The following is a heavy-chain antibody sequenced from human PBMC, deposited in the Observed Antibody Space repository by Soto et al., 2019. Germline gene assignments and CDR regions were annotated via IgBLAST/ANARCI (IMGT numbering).Heavy chain of an antibody. CDR3: ATTQMDLSTVWHNFHY. J-gene: IGHJ4*02. CDR1: GFTFDTYV. V-gene: IGHV3-23*01. CDR2: ISGSGITT. Sequence: PGGSLRLSCAASGFTFDTYVLSWVRQSPGKGLEWVASISGSGITTFYAESVRGRFIISRDNSNNSVFLQMAGLRADDTALYFCATTQMDLSTVWHNFHYWGPGALVTGSS. D-gene: IGHD2-15*01.